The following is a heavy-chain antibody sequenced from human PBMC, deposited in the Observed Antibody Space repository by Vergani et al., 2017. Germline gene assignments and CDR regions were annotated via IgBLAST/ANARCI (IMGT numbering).Heavy chain of an antibody. V-gene: IGHV3-9*01. J-gene: IGHJ2*01. Sequence: VEAGGGLVQPGGSLGLSCTASGFTFQAFAFHWVRQGSGRGLEWVSGIDRNYGVKNGNSFEGRFSISRDNAKKAVFLQMNNLRHEDTALYFCVKDNDYDADGPFDLWGRGTLVTVSS. D-gene: IGHD3-16*01. CDR3: VKDNDYDADGPFDL. CDR1: GFTFQAFA. CDR2: IDRNYGVK.